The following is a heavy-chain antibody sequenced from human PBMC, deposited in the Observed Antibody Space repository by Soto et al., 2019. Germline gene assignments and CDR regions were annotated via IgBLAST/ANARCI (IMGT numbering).Heavy chain of an antibody. V-gene: IGHV4-4*02. CDR3: ARHNYYSNHYYYGMDV. Sequence: PSETLSLTCAVSGDSISSSKWWTWVRQAPEEGLEWIGEIYHDGSTYSNPSLKSRVTMSVDMPRNQFLLKVTSVTAADTAVYYCARHNYYSNHYYYGMDVWGQGTTVTVSS. CDR1: GDSISSSKW. J-gene: IGHJ6*02. CDR2: IYHDGST. D-gene: IGHD4-4*01.